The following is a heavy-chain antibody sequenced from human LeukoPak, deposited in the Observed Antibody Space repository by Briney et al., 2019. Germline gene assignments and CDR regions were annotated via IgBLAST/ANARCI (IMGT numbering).Heavy chain of an antibody. J-gene: IGHJ4*02. CDR3: AKDEAYYDFWSGYYTLPGY. D-gene: IGHD3-3*01. CDR1: GFTFSSYA. CDR2: ISGSGGST. V-gene: IGHV3-23*01. Sequence: GGSLRPSCAASGFTFSSYAMSWVRQAPGKGLEWVSAISGSGGSTYYADSVKGRFTISRDNSKNTLYLQMNSLRAEDTAVYYCAKDEAYYDFWSGYYTLPGYWGQGTLVTVSS.